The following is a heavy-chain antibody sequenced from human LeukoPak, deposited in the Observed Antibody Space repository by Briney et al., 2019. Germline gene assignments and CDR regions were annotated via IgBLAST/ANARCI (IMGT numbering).Heavy chain of an antibody. CDR1: GYTFTSYG. CDR2: ISAYNGNT. V-gene: IGHV1-18*01. D-gene: IGHD3-10*01. CDR3: ARDENYYGSGSYYWFDP. Sequence: GASVKVSCKASGYTFTSYGISWVRQAPGQGLEWMGWISAYNGNTNYAQKLQGRVTMTTDTSTSTAYMELRSLRSDDTAVYYCARDENYYGSGSYYWFDPWGQGTLVTGSS. J-gene: IGHJ5*02.